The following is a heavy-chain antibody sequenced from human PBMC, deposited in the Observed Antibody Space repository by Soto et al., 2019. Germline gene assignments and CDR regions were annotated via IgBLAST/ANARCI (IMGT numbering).Heavy chain of an antibody. CDR2: IYHSGST. J-gene: IGHJ4*02. CDR3: ERDSDYASPSYYFDY. V-gene: IGHV4-4*02. CDR1: SGSISSSNW. Sequence: QVQLQESGPGLVKPSGTLSLTCAVSSGSISSSNWWSWVRQPPGKGLEWIGKIYHSGSTNYNPSLKSRVTISEDKSKNLLSLKLRSVTAADTAVYYCERDSDYASPSYYFDYWGQVTLVTVSS. D-gene: IGHD3-16*01.